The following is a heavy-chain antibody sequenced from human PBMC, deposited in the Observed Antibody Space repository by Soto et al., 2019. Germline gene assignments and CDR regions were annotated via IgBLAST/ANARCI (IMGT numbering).Heavy chain of an antibody. V-gene: IGHV1-69*12. CDR3: ARAVVRGVYNWFDP. CDR2: IIPILGTA. D-gene: IGHD3-10*01. J-gene: IGHJ5*02. Sequence: QVQLVQSGAEVKKPGSSVKVSCKASGGTFSSYAISWVRQAPGQGLEWMGGIIPILGTANYAQKFQGRVTXXAXEYXSTAYMELSSLRSEDTAVYYCARAVVRGVYNWFDPWGQGTLVTVSS. CDR1: GGTFSSYA.